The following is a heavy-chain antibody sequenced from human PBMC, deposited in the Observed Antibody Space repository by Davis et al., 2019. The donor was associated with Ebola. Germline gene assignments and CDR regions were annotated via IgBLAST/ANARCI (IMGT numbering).Heavy chain of an antibody. Sequence: GSLRLSCTVSGGSISSSSHNWGWIRQPPGKGLEWIGSIYYGASTNSNPSLKSRVTISVDTSKNQFSLKLSSVTAADTAVYYCARQGRGILVIVDSWGQGTLVTVSS. D-gene: IGHD3-9*01. V-gene: IGHV4-39*01. CDR1: GGSISSSSHN. J-gene: IGHJ4*02. CDR2: IYYGAST. CDR3: ARQGRGILVIVDS.